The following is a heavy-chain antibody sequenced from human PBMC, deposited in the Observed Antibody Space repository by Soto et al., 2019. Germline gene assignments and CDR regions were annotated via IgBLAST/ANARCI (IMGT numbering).Heavy chain of an antibody. CDR3: VRGIPSQYSSTWLYWHFDL. CDR2: IWNDGSQK. CDR1: GFVYSQYA. J-gene: IGHJ2*01. V-gene: IGHV3-33*01. D-gene: IGHD6-13*01. Sequence: VQLVESGGGVGQPGRSLRLSCEASGFVYSQYAMHWVRQAPGKGPGWVALIWNDGSQKNYVDSVKGRFTISRDNSKNTLNLQMNSLRADDTAMYFCVRGIPSQYSSTWLYWHFDLWGPGTLVTVSS.